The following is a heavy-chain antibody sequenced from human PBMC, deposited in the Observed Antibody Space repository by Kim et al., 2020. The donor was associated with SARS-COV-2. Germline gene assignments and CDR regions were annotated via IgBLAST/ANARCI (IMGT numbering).Heavy chain of an antibody. CDR1: GFTFSSYG. D-gene: IGHD6-13*01. J-gene: IGHJ3*02. CDR2: IWYDGSNK. Sequence: GGSLRLSCAASGFTFSSYGMHWVRQAPGKGLEWVAVIWYDGSNKYYADSVKGRFTISRDNSKNTLYLQMNSLRAEDTAVYYCAREGIAAAGGNAFDIWGQGTMVTVSS. V-gene: IGHV3-33*01. CDR3: AREGIAAAGGNAFDI.